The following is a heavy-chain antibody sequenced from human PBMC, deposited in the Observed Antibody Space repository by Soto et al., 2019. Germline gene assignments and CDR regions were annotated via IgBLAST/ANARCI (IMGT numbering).Heavy chain of an antibody. CDR1: GVSIGSHF. CDR2: IYHTVNT. J-gene: IGHJ3*02. Sequence: LSLTCNVSGVSIGSHFWSWIRQAPGKGPELVGYIYHTVNTKYNTALKSRVTISMDTSKNQLSLQLSSVTAADTAVYYCARLQYTVVTALDIWGQGTMGTVS. CDR3: ARLQYTVVTALDI. V-gene: IGHV4-59*11. D-gene: IGHD2-15*01.